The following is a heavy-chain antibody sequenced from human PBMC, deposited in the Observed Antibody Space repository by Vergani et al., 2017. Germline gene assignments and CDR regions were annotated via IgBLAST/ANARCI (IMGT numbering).Heavy chain of an antibody. CDR3: VKDMYSSPYYYYMDV. Sequence: EVQLVESGGGLVQPGRSLRLSCAASGFTFNDYAMHWVRQAPGKGLEWVSSINWNSGNVGYADSVKGRFTNSRDNAKNSLFLQMNSLTTEDTALYYCVKDMYSSPYYYYMDVWGKGTTVTVSS. CDR2: INWNSGNV. V-gene: IGHV3-9*01. CDR1: GFTFNDYA. D-gene: IGHD6-13*01. J-gene: IGHJ6*03.